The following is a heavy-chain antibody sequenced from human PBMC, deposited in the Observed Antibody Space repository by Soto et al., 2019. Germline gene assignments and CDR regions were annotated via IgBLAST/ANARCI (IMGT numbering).Heavy chain of an antibody. CDR3: AKALGELSPESYDS. V-gene: IGHV3-30*18. CDR2: ISYDGGEK. J-gene: IGHJ4*02. CDR1: GFTFSYYN. Sequence: QVQLVESGGGVVQPGRSLRLSCAASGFTFSYYNMHWVRQARGKGLEWVAVISYDGGEKYYADSVKGRFTISRDNSKNTLTLQMNSLRVDDTAVYYCAKALGELSPESYDSWGQGTLITVSS. D-gene: IGHD3-16*02.